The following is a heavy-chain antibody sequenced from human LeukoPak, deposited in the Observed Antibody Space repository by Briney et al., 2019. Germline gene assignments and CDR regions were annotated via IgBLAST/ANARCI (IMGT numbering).Heavy chain of an antibody. V-gene: IGHV3-33*01. CDR1: EFTFSNYA. CDR2: IWNDGSNK. D-gene: IGHD2-15*01. J-gene: IGHJ3*02. CDR3: ARDIVVVVAAHNHGAFDI. Sequence: GRSLRLSCAASEFTFSNYAMHWVRQAPGKGLEWVAVIWNDGSNKYYPDSVKGRFTISRDNSKNTLYLQMNSLRAEDTAVYYCARDIVVVVAAHNHGAFDIWGQGTMVTVSS.